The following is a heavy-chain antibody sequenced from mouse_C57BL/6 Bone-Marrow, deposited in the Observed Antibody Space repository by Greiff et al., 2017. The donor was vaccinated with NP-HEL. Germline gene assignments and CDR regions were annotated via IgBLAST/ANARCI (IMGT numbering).Heavy chain of an antibody. V-gene: IGHV5-12*01. CDR3: ATLSAMDY. CDR2: ISNGGGST. J-gene: IGHJ4*01. CDR1: GFTFSDYY. Sequence: EVKLQESGGGLVQPGGSLKLSCAASGFTFSDYYMYWVRQTPEKRLEWVAYISNGGGSTNYPDTVKGRFTISRDNAKNTLYLQMSRLKSEDTAMYYCATLSAMDYWGQGTSVTVSS.